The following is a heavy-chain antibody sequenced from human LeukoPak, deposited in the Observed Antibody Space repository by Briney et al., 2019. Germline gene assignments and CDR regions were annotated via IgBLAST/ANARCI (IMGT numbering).Heavy chain of an antibody. V-gene: IGHV1-46*01. CDR2: INPSGGST. CDR1: GYTFTSYY. CDR3: ARDQGKVLAAPDY. D-gene: IGHD2-2*01. J-gene: IGHJ4*02. Sequence: ASVKVSCKASGYTFTSYYMHWVRQAPGQGLEWMGIINPSGGSTSYAQKLQGRVTMTTDTSTSTAYMELRSLRSDDTAVYYCARDQGKVLAAPDYWGQGTLVTVSS.